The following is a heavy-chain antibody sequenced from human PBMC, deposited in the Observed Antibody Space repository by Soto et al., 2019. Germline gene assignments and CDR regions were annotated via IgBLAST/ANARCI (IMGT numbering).Heavy chain of an antibody. V-gene: IGHV4-31*11. CDR1: GGSISSGGYY. CDR3: ARASMRYFFDP. J-gene: IGHJ5*02. D-gene: IGHD3-9*01. CDR2: IYYSGST. Sequence: SETLSLTCAVYGGSISSGGYYWSWIRQHPGKGLEWIGYIYYSGSTYYNPSLKSRVTISVDTSKNQFSLKLSSVTAADTAVYYCARASMRYFFDPWGQGTLVTVSS.